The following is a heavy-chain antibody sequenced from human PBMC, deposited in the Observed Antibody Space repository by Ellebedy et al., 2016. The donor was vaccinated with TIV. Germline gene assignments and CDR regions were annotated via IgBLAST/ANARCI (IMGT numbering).Heavy chain of an antibody. CDR2: IYPGDSDT. D-gene: IGHD3-22*01. V-gene: IGHV5-51*01. CDR1: GYIFTNYW. Sequence: KVSCKASGYIFTNYWIGWVRQMPGKGLEWMGIIYPGDSDTSYNPSFQGQVTIAVDKSIRTAYLQWSSLKASGNAMYYCARGVDDSSGYYPYYYGMDVWGQGTTVTVSS. CDR3: ARGVDDSSGYYPYYYGMDV. J-gene: IGHJ6*02.